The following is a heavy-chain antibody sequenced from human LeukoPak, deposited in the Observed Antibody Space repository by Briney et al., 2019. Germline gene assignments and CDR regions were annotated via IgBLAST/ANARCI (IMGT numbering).Heavy chain of an antibody. Sequence: GGSLRLSCTASGFNFRNAWMCWVRQAPGKGLEWVGLIRSDSDGGVTQYGTPVKGRFTISRDNAKNSLYLQMNSLRAEDTALYYCAKDLRSSGYYYVAFDYWGQGTLVTVSS. CDR3: AKDLRSSGYYYVAFDY. D-gene: IGHD3-22*01. V-gene: IGHV3-15*05. J-gene: IGHJ4*02. CDR1: GFNFRNAW. CDR2: IRSDSDGGVT.